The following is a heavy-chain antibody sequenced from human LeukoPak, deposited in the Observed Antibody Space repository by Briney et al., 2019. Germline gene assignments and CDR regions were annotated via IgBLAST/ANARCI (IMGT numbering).Heavy chain of an antibody. CDR1: GDSISSSSYY. D-gene: IGHD2/OR15-2a*01. J-gene: IGHJ4*02. Sequence: SETLSLTCTVSGDSISSSSYYWGWIRQPPGKGLEWIGSIYYSGSTYYNPSLKSRVTISVDTSKNQFSLKLSSVTAADTAVYYCARYLSSPGQYYFDYWGQGTPVTVSS. CDR3: ARYLSSPGQYYFDY. CDR2: IYYSGST. V-gene: IGHV4-39*07.